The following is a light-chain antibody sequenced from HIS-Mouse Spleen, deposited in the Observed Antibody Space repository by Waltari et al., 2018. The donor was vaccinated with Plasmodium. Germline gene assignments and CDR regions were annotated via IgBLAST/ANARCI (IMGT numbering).Light chain of an antibody. J-gene: IGLJ2*01. CDR3: QAWDSSTVV. CDR2: QDS. CDR1: KLGDKY. Sequence: SYELTQPPSVSVSPGQTASITCSGDKLGDKYACWYQQKPGQSPVLVIYQDSKRPSGSHERFSGSNSGNTATLTISGTQAMDEADYYCQAWDSSTVVFGGGTKLTVL. V-gene: IGLV3-1*01.